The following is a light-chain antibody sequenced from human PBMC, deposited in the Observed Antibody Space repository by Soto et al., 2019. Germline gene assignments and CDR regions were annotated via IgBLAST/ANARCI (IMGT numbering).Light chain of an antibody. CDR2: DAS. CDR1: QSTANW. V-gene: IGKV1-5*01. Sequence: IQMTQFPATLTASVGGRVTITCRASQSTANWLAWYQQKPGKAPKVVIYDASSLGSGVPSRFSGSGSGTEFTLTISSLQPDDFATYYCQQYTSFPYSFGQGTKVDI. J-gene: IGKJ2*03. CDR3: QQYTSFPYS.